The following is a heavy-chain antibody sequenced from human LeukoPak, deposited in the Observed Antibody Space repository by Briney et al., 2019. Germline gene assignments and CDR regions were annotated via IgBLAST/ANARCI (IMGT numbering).Heavy chain of an antibody. CDR2: IRYDGNNK. D-gene: IGHD4-23*01. V-gene: IGHV3-30*02. J-gene: IGHJ4*02. CDR3: ATSQYELRWGDYFDY. CDR1: GFTFGRFG. Sequence: PGGSLRLSCAASGFTFGRFGMHWVRQAPGKGLEWVAFIRYDGNNKYYVDSVKGRFTISRDNSKNTVYLQMNSLRVEDTALYYCATSQYELRWGDYFDYWGQGTLVTVSS.